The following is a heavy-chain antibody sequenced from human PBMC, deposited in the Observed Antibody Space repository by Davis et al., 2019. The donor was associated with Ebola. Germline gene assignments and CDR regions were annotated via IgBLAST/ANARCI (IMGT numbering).Heavy chain of an antibody. CDR1: GYTFTSYD. D-gene: IGHD3-3*01. Sequence: ASVKVSCKASGYTFTSYDINWVRQATGQGREWMGWMNPNSGNTGYAQKFQGRVTMTRNTSISTAYMELSSLRSEDTAVYYCARDMSILEWSNDAFDFWGQGTMVTVSS. V-gene: IGHV1-8*01. CDR3: ARDMSILEWSNDAFDF. CDR2: MNPNSGNT. J-gene: IGHJ3*01.